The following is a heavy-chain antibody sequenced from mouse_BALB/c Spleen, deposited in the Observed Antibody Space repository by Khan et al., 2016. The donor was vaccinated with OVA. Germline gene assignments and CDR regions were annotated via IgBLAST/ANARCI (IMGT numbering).Heavy chain of an antibody. CDR1: GFTFSSYS. J-gene: IGHJ3*01. Sequence: EVQLVESGGDLVKPGGSLKLSCAASGFTFSSYSMSWVRQTPDKRLEWVATISSGGDYTYYPDNVKGRFTISRENAKNTLYLQMSSLKSEDTAMYYGASHLTGSFAYWGQGTLVTVSA. CDR2: ISSGGDYT. V-gene: IGHV5-6*01. CDR3: ASHLTGSFAY. D-gene: IGHD4-1*01.